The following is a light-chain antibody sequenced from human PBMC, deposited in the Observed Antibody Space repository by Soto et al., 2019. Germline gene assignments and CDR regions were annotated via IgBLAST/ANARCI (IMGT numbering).Light chain of an antibody. Sequence: NVLTQSPATLSLSPGERATLSCGASQSVARNFLAWYQQKPGLAPRLLIYDASTRATGIPDRFSGSGSGTDFTLTVSRLEPEDFAVYYCQQYAASPITFGQGTRLDIK. CDR3: QQYAASPIT. V-gene: IGKV3D-20*01. CDR2: DAS. CDR1: QSVARNF. J-gene: IGKJ5*01.